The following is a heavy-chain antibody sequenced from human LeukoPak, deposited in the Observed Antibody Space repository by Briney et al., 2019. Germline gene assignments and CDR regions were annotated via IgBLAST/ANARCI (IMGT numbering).Heavy chain of an antibody. D-gene: IGHD3-22*01. CDR1: GYTFTSHG. CDR2: ICADNSNT. V-gene: IGHV1-18*01. J-gene: IGHJ4*02. CDR3: AGTYYYDSSGYSAYDY. Sequence: ASVKVSCKASGYTFTSHGISWVRQAPGQGLEWMGWICADNSNTNYAQKLQGRVTMTTDTSTSTADMELRSLRSDDTAVYYCAGTYYYDSSGYSAYDYWGQGTLVTVSS.